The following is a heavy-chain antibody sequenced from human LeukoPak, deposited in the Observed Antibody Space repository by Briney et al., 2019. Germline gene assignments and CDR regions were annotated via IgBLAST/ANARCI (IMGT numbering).Heavy chain of an antibody. CDR1: GGSISINY. Sequence: ASETLSLTCIVCGGSISINYWSWIRQPPGKGLEWIGHIYYSGSTNYNPSLKSRVTISVDTSKTQFSLKLSSVTAADTAVYYCARQVYDSSGYYTHFDYWGQGTLVTVSS. D-gene: IGHD3-22*01. J-gene: IGHJ4*02. CDR3: ARQVYDSSGYYTHFDY. CDR2: IYYSGST. V-gene: IGHV4-59*08.